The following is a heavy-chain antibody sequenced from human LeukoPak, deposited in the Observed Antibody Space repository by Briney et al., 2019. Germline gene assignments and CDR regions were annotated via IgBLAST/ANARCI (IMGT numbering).Heavy chain of an antibody. CDR3: ARVFTAGIQGALIADF. V-gene: IGHV1-46*01. Sequence: GASVKVSCKASGYTFSDHYIYWVRQAPGQGLEWMGVINPSGGSTTYEQKFQDRVTLTRDTPTSTVYMYLSSLTSDDTAVYDCARVFTAGIQGALIADFWGQGTLVTVFS. CDR1: GYTFSDHY. J-gene: IGHJ4*02. D-gene: IGHD1-26*01. CDR2: INPSGGST.